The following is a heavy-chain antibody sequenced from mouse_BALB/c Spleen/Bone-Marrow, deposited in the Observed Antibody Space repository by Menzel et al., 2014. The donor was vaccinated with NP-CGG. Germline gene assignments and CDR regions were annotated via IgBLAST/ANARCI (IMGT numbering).Heavy chain of an antibody. CDR2: ISTYYGDA. CDR1: GYTFTDYS. V-gene: IGHV1-67*01. CDR3: ARGVTTGAMDY. D-gene: IGHD1-1*01. J-gene: IGHJ4*01. Sequence: VQLQQSGAELVRPGVSVKIPCKGSGYTFTDYSIHWIKQSHAKSLEWIGAISTYYGDATNNQKFKGKATLTVDKSSSTAYMELARLASEDSVIYYCARGVTTGAMDYWGQGTSVTVSS.